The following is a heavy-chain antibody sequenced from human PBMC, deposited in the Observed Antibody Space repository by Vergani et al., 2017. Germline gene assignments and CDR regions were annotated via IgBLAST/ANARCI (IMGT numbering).Heavy chain of an antibody. Sequence: QLQLQESGSGLVKPSHTLSLSCAVSGDSISSGGYSWSWIRQPLGKGLEWIGYIYHSGSTYYNPSLKSRVTISVDRSKNQFSLKLSSVTAADTAVYYCARGHTYCGGDCYYDWGQGTLVTVSS. CDR3: ARGHTYCGGDCYYD. V-gene: IGHV4-30-2*01. CDR2: IYHSGST. J-gene: IGHJ4*02. D-gene: IGHD2-21*02. CDR1: GDSISSGGYS.